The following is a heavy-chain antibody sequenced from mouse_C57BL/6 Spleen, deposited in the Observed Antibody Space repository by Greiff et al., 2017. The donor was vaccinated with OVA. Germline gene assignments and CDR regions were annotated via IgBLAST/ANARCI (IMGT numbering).Heavy chain of an antibody. CDR3: ARSYYSNYAWFAY. CDR2: ISSGSSTT. V-gene: IGHV5-17*01. J-gene: IGHJ3*01. Sequence: EVQGVESGGGLVKPGGSLKLSCAASGFTFSDYGMHWVRQAPEKGLEWVAYISSGSSTTYYADTVKGRFTISRDNAKNTLFLQMTSLRSEDTAMYYCARSYYSNYAWFAYWGQGTLVTVSA. CDR1: GFTFSDYG. D-gene: IGHD2-5*01.